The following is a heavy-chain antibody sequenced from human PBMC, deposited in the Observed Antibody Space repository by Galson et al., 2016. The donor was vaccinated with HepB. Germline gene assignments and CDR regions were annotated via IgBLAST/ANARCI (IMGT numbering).Heavy chain of an antibody. J-gene: IGHJ6*02. D-gene: IGHD1-26*01. CDR2: ISTRGSST. CDR1: GFAFSVYG. Sequence: SLRLSCAASGFAFSVYGMTWVRQAPRQGLEWVSAISTRGSSTDYADSVKARFTISRDNSKNTLYLQMNSLRAEDTAVYYCAKYQAGGPPPRFYGMDVWGQGTTVTVSS. V-gene: IGHV3-23*01. CDR3: AKYQAGGPPPRFYGMDV.